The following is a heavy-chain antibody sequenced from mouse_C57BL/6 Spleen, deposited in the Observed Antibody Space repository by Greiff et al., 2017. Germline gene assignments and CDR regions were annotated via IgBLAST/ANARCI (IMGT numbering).Heavy chain of an antibody. D-gene: IGHD1-1*01. Sequence: VQLQQPGAELVKPGASVKMSCKASGYTFTSYWITWVKQRPGQGLEWIGDIYPGSGSTNYNEKFKSKATLTVDTSSRTAYMQLSSLTSEDSAVYYCARDYYGSSFFDYWGQGTTLTVSS. CDR1: GYTFTSYW. V-gene: IGHV1-55*01. J-gene: IGHJ2*01. CDR3: ARDYYGSSFFDY. CDR2: IYPGSGST.